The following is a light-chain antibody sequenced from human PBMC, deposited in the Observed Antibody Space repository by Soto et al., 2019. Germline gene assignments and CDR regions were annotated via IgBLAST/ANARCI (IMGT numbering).Light chain of an antibody. CDR3: LQYASEPLT. V-gene: IGKV3-20*01. J-gene: IGKJ4*01. Sequence: ETVLTQSPGTLSLSPGERATLSCRASQSVAKNYLARYQHKPGQGPRLLISGASSRATGIPDRFSGSGSGTDFTLTISRLQPEDFAVYYCLQYASEPLTFGGGTKVEI. CDR2: GAS. CDR1: QSVAKNY.